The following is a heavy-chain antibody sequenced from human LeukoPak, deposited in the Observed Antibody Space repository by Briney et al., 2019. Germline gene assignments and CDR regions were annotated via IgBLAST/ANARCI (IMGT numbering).Heavy chain of an antibody. Sequence: SETLSLTCAVYSGSLSNYYWSWIRQSPDKGLVWIGEINHNGGTNYNPSLKSRVTISVDTSKNQVSLKLGSVTAADTAVYYCVRSYNYGPLLWGQGTTITVSS. CDR1: SGSLSNYY. CDR3: VRSYNYGPLL. V-gene: IGHV4-34*01. D-gene: IGHD5-18*01. CDR2: INHNGGT. J-gene: IGHJ6*02.